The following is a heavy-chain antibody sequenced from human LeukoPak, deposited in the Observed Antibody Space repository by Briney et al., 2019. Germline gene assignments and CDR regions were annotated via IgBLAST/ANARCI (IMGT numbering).Heavy chain of an antibody. CDR1: GYTFTSYY. CDR2: INPSGGST. Sequence: VASVKVSCKASGYTFTSYYMHWVRQAPGQGLEWMGMINPSGGSTSYAQKFQGRVTMTRDTSISTAYMELSRLRSDDTAVYYCAREVRGSSSWYDYWGQGTLVTVSS. J-gene: IGHJ4*02. V-gene: IGHV1-46*01. CDR3: AREVRGSSSWYDY. D-gene: IGHD6-13*01.